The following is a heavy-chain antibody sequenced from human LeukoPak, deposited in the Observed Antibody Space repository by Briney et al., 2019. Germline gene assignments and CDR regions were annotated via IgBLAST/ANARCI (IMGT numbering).Heavy chain of an antibody. CDR1: GESFSGYY. J-gene: IGHJ4*02. D-gene: IGHD6-13*01. Sequence: SETLSLTCAVYGESFSGYYWSWVRQPPGKGLEWIGEIYHSGSTNYNPSLKSRVTISVDKSKNQFSLKLSSVTAADTAVYYCARGYSSSWYRSPFDYWGQGTLVTVSS. CDR2: IYHSGST. CDR3: ARGYSSSWYRSPFDY. V-gene: IGHV4-34*01.